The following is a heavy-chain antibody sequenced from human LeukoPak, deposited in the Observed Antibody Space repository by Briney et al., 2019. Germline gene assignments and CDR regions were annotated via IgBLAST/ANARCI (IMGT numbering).Heavy chain of an antibody. CDR2: VDPEDGAT. V-gene: IGHV1-69-2*01. J-gene: IGHJ4*02. CDR1: GYTFTDYN. CDR3: ANLVVVIAATSFDY. Sequence: ASVKLSCKASGYTFTDYNIHWVQQAPGKGLEWVGRVDPEDGATMYAEKSQDRVTITADTSTDTTYMELRSLRSEDTAVYYCANLVVVIAATSFDYWGQGTLVTVSS. D-gene: IGHD2-15*01.